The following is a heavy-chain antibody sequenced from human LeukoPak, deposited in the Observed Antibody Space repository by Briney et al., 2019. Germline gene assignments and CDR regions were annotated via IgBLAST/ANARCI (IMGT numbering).Heavy chain of an antibody. CDR1: GGSISSISYY. CDR3: ARGPYSYDSSGAFDI. J-gene: IGHJ3*02. CDR2: MYHNGST. D-gene: IGHD3-22*01. V-gene: IGHV4-39*01. Sequence: PSETLSLTCTVSGGSISSISYYWGWIRQPPGKGLEWIGSMYHNGSTYYNPSLKSRVTISVDTSKNQFSLKLSSVTAADTAVYFCARGPYSYDSSGAFDIWGQGTMVTVSS.